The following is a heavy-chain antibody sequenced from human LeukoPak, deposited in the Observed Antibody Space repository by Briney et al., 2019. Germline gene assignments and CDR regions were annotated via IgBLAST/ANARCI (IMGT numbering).Heavy chain of an antibody. J-gene: IGHJ4*02. V-gene: IGHV3-15*01. Sequence: PGGSLRLSCAASGFTVSTNYMSWVRQVSGEGLEFVSLISTSGTTDYAAPVKGRFTISRDDSKNTLYLQMNSLKTEDTGVYYCSTAVAGPYYFDSWGQGTLVTVSS. CDR1: GFTVSTNY. CDR3: STAVAGPYYFDS. D-gene: IGHD6-19*01. CDR2: ISTSGTT.